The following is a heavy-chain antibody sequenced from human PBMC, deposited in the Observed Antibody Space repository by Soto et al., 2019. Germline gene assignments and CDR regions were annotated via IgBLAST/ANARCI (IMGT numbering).Heavy chain of an antibody. D-gene: IGHD3-9*01. V-gene: IGHV3-7*03. CDR2: IKQDGSEK. Sequence: GGSLRLSCAASGFTFSSYWMSWVRQAPGKGLEWVANIKQDGSEKYYVDSVKGRFTISRDNAKNSLYLQMNSLRAEDTAVYYCARYNMHYDILTGYYKGPFDYWGQGTLVTVSS. CDR1: GFTFSSYW. CDR3: ARYNMHYDILTGYYKGPFDY. J-gene: IGHJ4*02.